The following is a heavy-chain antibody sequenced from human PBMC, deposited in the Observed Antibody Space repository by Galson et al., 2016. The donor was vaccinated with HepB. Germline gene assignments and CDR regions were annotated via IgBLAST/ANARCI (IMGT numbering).Heavy chain of an antibody. D-gene: IGHD1-26*01. V-gene: IGHV3-7*01. CDR2: INQDGSET. Sequence: SLRLSCAASGFTFNIFAMHWVRQAPGKGLEWVANINQDGSETYYLDSVMGRFTISRDNAKNSLYLQMNSLRGEDTAVYYCARGWRTYYRYFEHWGQGALVSVSS. CDR1: GFTFNIFA. CDR3: ARGWRTYYRYFEH. J-gene: IGHJ1*01.